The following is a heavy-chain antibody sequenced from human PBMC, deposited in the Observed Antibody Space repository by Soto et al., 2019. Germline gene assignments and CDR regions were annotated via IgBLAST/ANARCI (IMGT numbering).Heavy chain of an antibody. Sequence: ASVKVSCKVSGYTLTELSMHWVRQAPGNALEWMGGFDPEDGETIYAQKFQGRVTMTEDTSTDTAYMELSSLRSEDTAVYYCATYGGSWQYYYYYGMDVWGQGTTVTVSS. CDR2: FDPEDGET. V-gene: IGHV1-24*01. CDR3: ATYGGSWQYYYYYGMDV. J-gene: IGHJ6*02. CDR1: GYTLTELS. D-gene: IGHD2-15*01.